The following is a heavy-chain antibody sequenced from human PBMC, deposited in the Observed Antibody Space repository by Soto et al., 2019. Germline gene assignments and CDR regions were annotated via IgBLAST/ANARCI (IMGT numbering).Heavy chain of an antibody. CDR2: IYSGGST. V-gene: IGHV3-53*01. Sequence: EVQLVESGGGLIQPGGSLRLSCAASGFTVSSNYMRWVRQAPGKGLEWVSVIYSGGSTYYADAVRSRFTISRDNPKNTLYLQMNSMRAEDTAVYYCARHDYGGHGPEYWGQGTLVNVSS. CDR1: GFTVSSNY. J-gene: IGHJ4*02. CDR3: ARHDYGGHGPEY. D-gene: IGHD4-17*01.